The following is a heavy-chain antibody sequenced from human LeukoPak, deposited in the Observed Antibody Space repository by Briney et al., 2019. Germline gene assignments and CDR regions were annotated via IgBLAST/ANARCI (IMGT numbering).Heavy chain of an antibody. V-gene: IGHV1-8*03. J-gene: IGHJ4*02. CDR3: ARASRRIYCSSTSCYYFDY. CDR1: GYTFTGYY. D-gene: IGHD2-2*01. Sequence: ASVKVSCKASGYTFTGYYMHWVRQATGQGLEWMGWMNPNSGNTGYAQKFQGRVTITRNTSISTAYMELSSLRSEDTAVYYCARASRRIYCSSTSCYYFDYWGQGTLVTVSS. CDR2: MNPNSGNT.